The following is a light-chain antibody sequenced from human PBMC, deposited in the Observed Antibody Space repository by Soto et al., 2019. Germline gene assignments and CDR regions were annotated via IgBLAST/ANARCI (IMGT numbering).Light chain of an antibody. V-gene: IGKV1-5*01. CDR2: DVS. CDR3: QQYNTYSYT. CDR1: QSISNW. J-gene: IGKJ2*01. Sequence: DIQMTQSPSTLSASVGDRVTITCRASQSISNWLAWYQQKPGKAPKLLIYDVSSLESGVPSRFSGRGSGTEFTLTISSLQPDDFATYYCQQYNTYSYTFGQGTKVDIK.